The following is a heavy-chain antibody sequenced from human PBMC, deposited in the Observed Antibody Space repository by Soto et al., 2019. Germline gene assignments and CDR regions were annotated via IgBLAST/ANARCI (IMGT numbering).Heavy chain of an antibody. CDR2: IWYDGSNK. CDR1: GFTFSSYG. CDR3: ARDRVTNHVGGMDV. J-gene: IGHJ6*02. V-gene: IGHV3-33*01. Sequence: GGSLRLSCAASGFTFSSYGMHWVRQAPGKGLEWVAVIWYDGSNKYYADSVKGRFTISRDNAKNTLYLQMNSLRAEDTAVYYCARDRVTNHVGGMDVWGQGTTDTVSS. D-gene: IGHD3-3*01.